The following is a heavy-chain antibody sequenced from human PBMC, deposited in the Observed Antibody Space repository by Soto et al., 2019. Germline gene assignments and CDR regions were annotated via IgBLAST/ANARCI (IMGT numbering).Heavy chain of an antibody. J-gene: IGHJ5*02. Sequence: SETLSLTCTVSGGSISSYYWSWIRQPPGKGLEWIGYIYYSGSTNYNPSLKSRVTIPVDTSKNQFSLKLSSVTAADTAVYYCARDVGYCSGGSCGNWFDPWGQGTLVTVSS. CDR2: IYYSGST. D-gene: IGHD2-15*01. CDR3: ARDVGYCSGGSCGNWFDP. V-gene: IGHV4-59*01. CDR1: GGSISSYY.